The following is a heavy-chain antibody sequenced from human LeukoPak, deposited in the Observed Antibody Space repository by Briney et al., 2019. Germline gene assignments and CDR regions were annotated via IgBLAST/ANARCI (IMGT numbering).Heavy chain of an antibody. Sequence: PSETLSLTCTVSGGSISSYYWSWIRQPAGKGLEWIGRIYTSGSTNYNPSLKSRVTISVDKSKNQFSLKLSSVTAADTAVYYCARGGCSSTSCSLLGYWGQGTLVTVSS. CDR2: IYTSGST. CDR3: ARGGCSSTSCSLLGY. V-gene: IGHV4-4*07. J-gene: IGHJ4*02. D-gene: IGHD2-2*01. CDR1: GGSISSYY.